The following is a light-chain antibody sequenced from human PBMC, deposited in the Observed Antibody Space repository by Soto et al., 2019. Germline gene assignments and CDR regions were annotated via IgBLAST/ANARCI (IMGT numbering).Light chain of an antibody. V-gene: IGLV2-11*01. Sequence: QSALTQPRSVSGSPGQSVTISCTGTSSDIGSYNYVSWYQQYPGKALKLMIYDVTKRPSGVPNRFSGSKSGNTASLTISGLQAEDEADYYCCSFAGSDTYVFGGGTKLTVL. J-gene: IGLJ1*01. CDR3: CSFAGSDTYV. CDR2: DVT. CDR1: SSDIGSYNY.